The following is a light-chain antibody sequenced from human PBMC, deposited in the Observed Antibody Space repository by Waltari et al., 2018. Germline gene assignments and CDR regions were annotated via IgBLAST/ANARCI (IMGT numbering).Light chain of an antibody. CDR2: EVT. Sequence: QSALTQPRSVSGSPGQSVTISCTGTSSDVGGYNYVSWYQQHPGKAPKLIIYEVTKRPSGGPERFSGSKSANTASLTISGLQADDEAEYYCCSYAGAFSVVFGGGTKVTVL. V-gene: IGLV2-11*01. J-gene: IGLJ2*01. CDR1: SSDVGGYNY. CDR3: CSYAGAFSVV.